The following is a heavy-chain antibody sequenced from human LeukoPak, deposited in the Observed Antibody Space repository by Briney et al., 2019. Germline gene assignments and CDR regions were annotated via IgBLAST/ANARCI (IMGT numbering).Heavy chain of an antibody. V-gene: IGHV4-39*07. CDR3: ASHFGSGSNNWLDP. Sequence: SETLSLTCSVSGGSTASNYNYWGWIRQPPGKGLEWIGSVYYSGKTHLHPYLKSRITISIDTSKNQFSLRLTSVTAADTAVYYCASHFGSGSNNWLDPWGQGTLVTVSS. D-gene: IGHD3-10*01. J-gene: IGHJ5*02. CDR1: GGSTASNYNY. CDR2: VYYSGKT.